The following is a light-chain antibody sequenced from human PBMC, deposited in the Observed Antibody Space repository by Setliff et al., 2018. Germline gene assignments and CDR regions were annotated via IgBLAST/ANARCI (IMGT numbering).Light chain of an antibody. J-gene: IGLJ1*01. CDR2: DVS. CDR3: CSYTGTSTPYV. V-gene: IGLV2-14*01. CDR1: TSDIGTYNY. Sequence: QSVLTQPASVSGSPGQSITISCSGTTSDIGTYNYVSWYQQYPGKAPKLVIYDVSNRPSGVSNRFSGSKSGNTASLTISGLQAEDEADYYCCSYTGTSTPYVFGTGTKVTV.